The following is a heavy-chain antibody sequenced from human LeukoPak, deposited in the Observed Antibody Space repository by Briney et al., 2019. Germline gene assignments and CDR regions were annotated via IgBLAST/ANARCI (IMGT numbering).Heavy chain of an antibody. CDR3: GGFGY. Sequence: GGSLRLSCAASGFTFSNAWMTWVRQAPGKGLDWVGRIKSNPDGGTTEYAAPVKGRFTISRDGSKNTLFLQMNSLKTEDTALYYCGGFGYWGQGTLVTVSS. CDR2: IKSNPDGGTT. J-gene: IGHJ4*02. V-gene: IGHV3-15*01. CDR1: GFTFSNAW.